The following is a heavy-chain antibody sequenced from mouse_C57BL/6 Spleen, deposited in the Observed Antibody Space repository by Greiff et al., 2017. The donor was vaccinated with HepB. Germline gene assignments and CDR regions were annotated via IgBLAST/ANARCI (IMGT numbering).Heavy chain of an antibody. CDR3: ARHSNNYWYFDV. D-gene: IGHD2-5*01. J-gene: IGHJ1*03. CDR2: ISGGGGNT. V-gene: IGHV5-9*01. CDR1: GFTFSSYT. Sequence: EVHLVESGGGLVKPGGSLKLSCAASGFTFSSYTMSWVRQTPEKRLEWVATISGGGGNTYYPDSVKGRFTISRDNAKNTLYLQMSSLRSEDTALYYCARHSNNYWYFDVWGTGTTVTVSS.